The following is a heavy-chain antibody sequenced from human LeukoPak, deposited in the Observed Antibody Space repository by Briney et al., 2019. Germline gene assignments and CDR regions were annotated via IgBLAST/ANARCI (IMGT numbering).Heavy chain of an antibody. CDR2: IQQHGSET. D-gene: IGHD2-2*01. CDR3: ATYSSSNGREFQY. V-gene: IGHV3-7*01. J-gene: IGHJ1*01. CDR1: GFTFSDYW. Sequence: GGSLRLSCAASGFTFSDYWMSWVRQAPGKGLEWVANIQQHGSETYYGDSVKGRFTISRDNAKNSLYLQMNSLRAEDTAVYYCATYSSSNGREFQYWGQGTLVTVSS.